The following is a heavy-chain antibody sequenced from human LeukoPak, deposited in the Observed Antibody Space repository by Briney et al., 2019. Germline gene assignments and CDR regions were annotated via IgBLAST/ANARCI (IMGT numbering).Heavy chain of an antibody. J-gene: IGHJ3*02. Sequence: PGGSLRLSCAASGFTFSSYSMNWVRQAPGKGLEWVSSISSSSSYIYYADSVKGRFTISRDNAKNSLYLQMNSLRAEDTAVYYCARVLGIVGARPVGAFDIWGQGTMVTVSS. D-gene: IGHD1-26*01. CDR1: GFTFSSYS. CDR2: ISSSSSYI. V-gene: IGHV3-21*01. CDR3: ARVLGIVGARPVGAFDI.